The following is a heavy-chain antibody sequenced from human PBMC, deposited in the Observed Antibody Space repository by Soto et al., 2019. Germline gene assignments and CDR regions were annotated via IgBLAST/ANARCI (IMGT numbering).Heavy chain of an antibody. CDR1: GYTFTSYG. CDR2: ISAYNGNT. Sequence: QVQLVQSGAEVKKPGASVKVSCKASGYTFTSYGISWVRQAPGQGLEWMGWISAYNGNTNYAQKLQGRVTMTTDTSTRTAYMELRSLGSDDTAVYYCARNYCTNGVCYKGGGLGYWGQGTLVTVSS. D-gene: IGHD2-8*01. V-gene: IGHV1-18*04. J-gene: IGHJ4*02. CDR3: ARNYCTNGVCYKGGGLGY.